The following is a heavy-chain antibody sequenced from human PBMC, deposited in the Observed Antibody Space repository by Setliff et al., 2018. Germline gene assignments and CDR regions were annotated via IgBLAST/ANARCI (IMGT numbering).Heavy chain of an antibody. D-gene: IGHD1-7*01. J-gene: IGHJ5*02. CDR2: ISGSGGAT. CDR3: AEYPSNSVYNYFDP. CDR1: GSTFSSYA. Sequence: PGGSLRLSCAASGSTFSSYAMTWVRQAPGKGLEWVSGISGSGGATYYAASVKGRFSISRDNSKNTLSLQMNSLRAEDTAIYYCAEYPSNSVYNYFDPWGQGTQVTVSS. V-gene: IGHV3-23*01.